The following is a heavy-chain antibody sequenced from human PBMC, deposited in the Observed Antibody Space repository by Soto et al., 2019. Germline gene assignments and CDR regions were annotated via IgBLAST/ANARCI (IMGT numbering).Heavy chain of an antibody. CDR2: INAGNGNT. CDR1: GYTFTSYA. V-gene: IGHV1-3*01. Sequence: ASVKVSCKASGYTFTSYALHWVRQAPGQRLEWMGWINAGNGNTKYSQKFQGRVTITKDTSATTAYMELSSLRSEDTAVYYCARDLGGWPDYWGQGTLVTSPQ. D-gene: IGHD2-15*01. J-gene: IGHJ4*02. CDR3: ARDLGGWPDY.